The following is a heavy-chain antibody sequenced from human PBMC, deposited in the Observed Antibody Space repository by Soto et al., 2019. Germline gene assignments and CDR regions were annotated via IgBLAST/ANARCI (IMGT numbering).Heavy chain of an antibody. J-gene: IGHJ4*02. CDR3: AMEYCSSTSCYRDY. CDR1: GYTFTSYT. D-gene: IGHD2-2*02. Sequence: GASVKVSCKAPGYTFTSYTISWVRQAPGQGLEWMGRIIPILGIANYAQKFQGRVTITADKSTSTAYMELSSLRSEDTAVYYCAMEYCSSTSCYRDYWGQGTLVTVSS. V-gene: IGHV1-69*02. CDR2: IIPILGIA.